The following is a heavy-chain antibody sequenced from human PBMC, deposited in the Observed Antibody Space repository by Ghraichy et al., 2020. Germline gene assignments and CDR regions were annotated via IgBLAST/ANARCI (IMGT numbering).Heavy chain of an antibody. V-gene: IGHV3-7*01. CDR2: IKQDGSEK. Sequence: ESLNISCASSGFPFSGYWMTWVRQAPGKGLEWVASIKQDGSEKKYVDSVKGRFTISRDNAKNSLYLQMNSLRVEDTALYYCAKNIVVAGKILYYYYGMDVWGQGTTVTVSS. CDR3: AKNIVVAGKILYYYYGMDV. D-gene: IGHD6-19*01. J-gene: IGHJ6*02. CDR1: GFPFSGYW.